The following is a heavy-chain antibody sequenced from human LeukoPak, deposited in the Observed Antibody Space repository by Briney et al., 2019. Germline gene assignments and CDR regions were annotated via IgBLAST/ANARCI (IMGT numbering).Heavy chain of an antibody. V-gene: IGHV1-69*01. Sequence: SSVNVSCKASGGTFSSYAISWVRQAPGQGLEWMGGIIPIFGTANYAQQFQGRVTITADESTSTAYMELSSLRSEDTAVYYCAREGGATEFDYWGQGTLVTVSS. CDR1: GGTFSSYA. J-gene: IGHJ4*02. D-gene: IGHD1-26*01. CDR3: AREGGATEFDY. CDR2: IIPIFGTA.